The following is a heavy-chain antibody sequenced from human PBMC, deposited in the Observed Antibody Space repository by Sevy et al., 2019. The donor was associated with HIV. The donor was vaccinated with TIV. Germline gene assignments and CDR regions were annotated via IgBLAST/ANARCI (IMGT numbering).Heavy chain of an antibody. Sequence: GGSLRLSCAASGFTFSSYAMHWVRQAPGKGLEWVAVISYDGSNKYYADSVKGRFTISRDNSKNTLYLQMNSLRAEDTAVYYCVSSPTPVATEFDYWGQGTLVTVSS. CDR2: ISYDGSNK. D-gene: IGHD5-12*01. J-gene: IGHJ4*02. CDR1: GFTFSSYA. CDR3: VSSPTPVATEFDY. V-gene: IGHV3-30-3*01.